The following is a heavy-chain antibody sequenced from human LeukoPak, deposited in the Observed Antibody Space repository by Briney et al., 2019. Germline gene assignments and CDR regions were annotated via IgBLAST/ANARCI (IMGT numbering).Heavy chain of an antibody. CDR1: GYTFTSYD. CDR2: MNPNSGNT. CDR3: ARAGPLTIFGVVDAFDI. V-gene: IGHV1-8*03. J-gene: IGHJ3*02. D-gene: IGHD3-3*01. Sequence: ASVKVSCKASGYTFTSYDINWVRRATGQGLEWMGWMNPNSGNTGYAQKFQGRVTITRNTSISTAYMELSSLRSEDTAVYYCARAGPLTIFGVVDAFDIWGQGTMVTVSS.